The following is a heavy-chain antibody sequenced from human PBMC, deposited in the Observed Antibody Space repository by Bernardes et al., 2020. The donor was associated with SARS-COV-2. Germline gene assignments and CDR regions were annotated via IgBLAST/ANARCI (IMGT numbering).Heavy chain of an antibody. J-gene: IGHJ4*02. D-gene: IGHD3-22*01. CDR2: IYWDDDK. V-gene: IGHV2-5*02. Sequence: SGPTLVKPTQTLTLTCTFSGFSLSTSGVGVGWIRQPPGKALEWLALIYWDDDKRYSPSLKSRLTITKDTSKNQVVLTMTNMDPVDTATYYCAHSYYYDSEETHPPDYWGQGTLVTVSS. CDR1: GFSLSTSGVG. CDR3: AHSYYYDSEETHPPDY.